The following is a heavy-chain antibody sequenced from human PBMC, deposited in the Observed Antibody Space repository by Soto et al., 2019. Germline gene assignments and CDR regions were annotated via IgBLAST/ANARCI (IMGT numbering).Heavy chain of an antibody. Sequence: GASVKVSCKASGYTFTSYAMHWVRQAPGQRLEWMGWINAGNGNTKYSQKFQGRVTITRDTSASTAYMELSSLRSEDTAVYYCARDPAAIYDYVWGSYRPPTYYFDYWGQGTLVTVSS. CDR1: GYTFTSYA. CDR3: ARDPAAIYDYVWGSYRPPTYYFDY. CDR2: INAGNGNT. V-gene: IGHV1-3*01. D-gene: IGHD3-16*02. J-gene: IGHJ4*02.